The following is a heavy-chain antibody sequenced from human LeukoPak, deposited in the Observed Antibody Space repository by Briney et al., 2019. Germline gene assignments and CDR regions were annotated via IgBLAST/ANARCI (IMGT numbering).Heavy chain of an antibody. J-gene: IGHJ4*02. CDR1: AGSISSYY. CDR3: ARIDRAVAGTIDY. CDR2: IYSSGST. V-gene: IGHV4-59*08. D-gene: IGHD6-19*01. Sequence: SETLSLTCTVSAGSISSYYWSWIRQPPGKGLEWIGNIYSSGSTNYSPSLKSRVTMSVDTSKNQFSLKLSSVTAADTAVYYCARIDRAVAGTIDYWGQGTLVTVSS.